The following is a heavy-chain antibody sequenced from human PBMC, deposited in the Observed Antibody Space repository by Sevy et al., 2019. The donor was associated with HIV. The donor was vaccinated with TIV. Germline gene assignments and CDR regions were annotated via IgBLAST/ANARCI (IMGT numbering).Heavy chain of an antibody. CDR2: ITGSGGST. D-gene: IGHD2-2*02. CDR3: AKVGYCSSTSCYSIYYGMDV. J-gene: IGHJ6*02. V-gene: IGHV3-23*01. CDR1: GFTFSRNA. Sequence: GGSLRLSCAASGFTFSRNAMSWVRQAPGKGLEWASGITGSGGSTYYGDSVKGRFTISRDNSKNTLYLQMNSLRVEDTAVYYCAKVGYCSSTSCYSIYYGMDVWGQGTTVTVSS.